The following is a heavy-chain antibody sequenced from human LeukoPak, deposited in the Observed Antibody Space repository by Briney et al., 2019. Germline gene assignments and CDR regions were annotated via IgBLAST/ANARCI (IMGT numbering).Heavy chain of an antibody. CDR3: AGTIYGDYVFVFHY. Sequence: GGSLRLSCAASGCTVSSNYMSWVRQAPGKGLEWVSVIYSGGSTYYADSVKGRFTISRDNSKNTLYLQMNSLRAEDTAVYYCAGTIYGDYVFVFHYWGQGTLVTVSS. CDR2: IYSGGST. CDR1: GCTVSSNY. J-gene: IGHJ4*02. V-gene: IGHV3-53*01. D-gene: IGHD4-17*01.